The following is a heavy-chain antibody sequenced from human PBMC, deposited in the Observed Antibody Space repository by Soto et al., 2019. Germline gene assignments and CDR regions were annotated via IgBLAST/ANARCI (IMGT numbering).Heavy chain of an antibody. CDR2: VTGSGSRT. CDR1: GFTFSNYD. CDR3: AKRPCVRSHCYPVVGTFEI. J-gene: IGHJ3*02. D-gene: IGHD2-21*02. Sequence: EVQLLESGGTLVQPGGSLRLSCAASGFTFSNYDMNWVRQDPGQELEWGSTVTGSGSRTYYADSVKGRFIISRDNSKNTVFLQMNSLGADDTAVYYCAKRPCVRSHCYPVVGTFEIWGEVTRITVSS. V-gene: IGHV3-23*01.